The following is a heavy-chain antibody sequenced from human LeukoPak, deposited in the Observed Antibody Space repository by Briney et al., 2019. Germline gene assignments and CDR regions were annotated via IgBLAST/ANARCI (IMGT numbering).Heavy chain of an antibody. J-gene: IGHJ4*02. Sequence: PGGSLRLSCAASGFTFSSYAMHWVRQAPGKGLEWVAVISYDGSNKYYADSVKGRFTISRDNSKNTLYLQMNSLRAEDTAVYYCGVRTLYCSGGSCIDYWGQGTLVTVSS. CDR1: GFTFSSYA. V-gene: IGHV3-30*04. CDR2: ISYDGSNK. CDR3: GVRTLYCSGGSCIDY. D-gene: IGHD2-15*01.